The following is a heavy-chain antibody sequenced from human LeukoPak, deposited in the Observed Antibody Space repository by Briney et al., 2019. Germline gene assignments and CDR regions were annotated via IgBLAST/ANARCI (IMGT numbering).Heavy chain of an antibody. CDR1: GGSISSHY. J-gene: IGHJ6*03. CDR3: ARADSANYYDSGKYFNYFYMDV. Sequence: SETLSLTCTVSGGSISSHYWTWIRQPPGKGLEWLGYMYFTGNTNYNPSLWSRVTISVDTSKNQFSLRLTSVTAADTAVYYCARADSANYYDSGKYFNYFYMDVWGNGTTVTVSS. V-gene: IGHV4-59*11. D-gene: IGHD3-10*01. CDR2: MYFTGNT.